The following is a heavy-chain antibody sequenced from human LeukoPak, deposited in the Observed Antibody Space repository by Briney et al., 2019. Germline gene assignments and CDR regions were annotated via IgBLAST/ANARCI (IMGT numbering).Heavy chain of an antibody. CDR2: IKPDGSVG. CDR3: AQNLVAAAGYH. CDR1: GFTFSSYW. Sequence: GGSLRLSCAASGFTFSSYWMTWVRQAPGKGLEWVANIKPDGSVGYYVDSVRGRFIISRDNAGNSLYLQMNSLRVEDTAVYYCAQNLVAAAGYHWGQGTLLIVSS. V-gene: IGHV3-7*01. J-gene: IGHJ1*01. D-gene: IGHD6-13*01.